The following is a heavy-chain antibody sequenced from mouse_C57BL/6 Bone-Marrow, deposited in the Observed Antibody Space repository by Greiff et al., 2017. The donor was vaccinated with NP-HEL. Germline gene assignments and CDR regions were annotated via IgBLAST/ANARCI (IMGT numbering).Heavy chain of an antibody. V-gene: IGHV1-18*01. CDR2: INPNNGGT. CDR1: GYTFTDYN. D-gene: IGHD2-4*01. Sequence: VQLQQSGPELVKPGASVKIPCKASGYTFTDYNMDWVKQSHGKSLEWIGDINPNNGGTIYNQKFKGKATLTVDQSSSTAYMELRSLTSEDTAVYYCARFYYDYDWFAYWGQGTLVTVSA. CDR3: ARFYYDYDWFAY. J-gene: IGHJ3*01.